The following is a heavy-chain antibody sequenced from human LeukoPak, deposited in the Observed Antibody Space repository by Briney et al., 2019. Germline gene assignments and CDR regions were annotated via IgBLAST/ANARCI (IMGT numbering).Heavy chain of an antibody. J-gene: IGHJ4*02. V-gene: IGHV1-2*02. Sequence: AAVEGSCKASGYTFTEYYIHWVRQAPGQGLGWMGWFNPHILATNYAQKFQGRVTMTSDTSITTAYMKLSRLSSDDTAVYYCLRATTVTLRFDYWGQGTLVTVSS. CDR2: FNPHILAT. CDR3: LRATTVTLRFDY. D-gene: IGHD4-17*01. CDR1: GYTFTEYY.